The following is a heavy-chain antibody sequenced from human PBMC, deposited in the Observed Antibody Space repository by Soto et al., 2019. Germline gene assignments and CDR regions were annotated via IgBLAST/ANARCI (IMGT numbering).Heavy chain of an antibody. CDR2: ISQTGST. J-gene: IGHJ5*02. V-gene: IGHV4-4*02. CDR3: ARVWGALAPIAGWFGP. D-gene: IGHD3-16*01. CDR1: NGSITSGNW. Sequence: HVQLQESGPGLVKPSGTLSLTCAVSNGSITSGNWWSWVRQPPGKGLEWIGDISQTGSTNYNPSLRSRVIISVDKSKNNLALSLSSVTAADTAVYFCARVWGALAPIAGWFGPWGRGSLVTVSS.